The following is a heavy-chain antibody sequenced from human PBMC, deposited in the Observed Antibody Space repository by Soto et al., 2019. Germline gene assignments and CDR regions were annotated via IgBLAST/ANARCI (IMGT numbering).Heavy chain of an antibody. CDR3: VGGEYYFDY. CDR2: ISYDGSNK. V-gene: IGHV3-30*03. Sequence: QVQLVESGGGVVQPGRSLRLSCAASGFPFSSYGMHWVREAPGKGLEWVAVISYDGSNKYYADSVKGRFTISRDNSASALCLQMTGLRAVDTALYYCVGGEYYFDYRGQGTLVTVSP. CDR1: GFPFSSYG. D-gene: IGHD3-16*01. J-gene: IGHJ4*02.